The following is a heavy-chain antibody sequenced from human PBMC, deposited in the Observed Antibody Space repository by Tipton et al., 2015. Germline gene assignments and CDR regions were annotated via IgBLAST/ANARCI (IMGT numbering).Heavy chain of an antibody. D-gene: IGHD6-19*01. CDR2: ISAYNGNT. J-gene: IGHJ2*01. V-gene: IGHV1-18*01. Sequence: QSGPEMKKPGASVKVSCKASGYTFTSYDIHWVRQAPGQGLQWMGWISAYNGNTNYGETLQGRVTMTTDTSTSTANMELRSLRSDDTAIYYCARDVGPIAVTGTRYFDLWGRGTLVTVSS. CDR1: GYTFTSYD. CDR3: ARDVGPIAVTGTRYFDL.